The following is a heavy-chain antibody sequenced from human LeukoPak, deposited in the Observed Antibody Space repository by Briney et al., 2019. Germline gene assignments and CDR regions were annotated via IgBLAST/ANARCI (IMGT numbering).Heavy chain of an antibody. V-gene: IGHV1-69*06. CDR1: GGTFSSYA. CDR3: ARSIRSGSSSWYVSDY. CDR2: IIPIFGTA. Sequence: SVKVSCKASGGTFSSYAISWVRQAPGQGLEWRGGIIPIFGTANYAQKFQGRVTITADKSTSTAYMELSSLRSEDTAVYYCARSIRSGSSSWYVSDYWGQGTLVTVSS. J-gene: IGHJ4*02. D-gene: IGHD6-13*01.